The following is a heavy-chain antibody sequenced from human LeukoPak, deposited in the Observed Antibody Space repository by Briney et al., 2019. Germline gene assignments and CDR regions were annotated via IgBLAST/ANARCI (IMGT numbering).Heavy chain of an antibody. CDR1: GYSFTSYW. Sequence: GESLKISCXGSGYSFTSYWIGWVRQMPGKGLEWMGIIYPGDSDTRYSPSFQGQVTISADKSISTAYLQWSSLKASDTAMYYCARPQTRRYCSSTSCSLDAFDIWGQGTTVTVSS. CDR2: IYPGDSDT. J-gene: IGHJ3*02. D-gene: IGHD2-2*01. V-gene: IGHV5-51*01. CDR3: ARPQTRRYCSSTSCSLDAFDI.